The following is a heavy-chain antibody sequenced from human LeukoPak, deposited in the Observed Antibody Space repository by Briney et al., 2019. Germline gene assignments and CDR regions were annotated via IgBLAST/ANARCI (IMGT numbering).Heavy chain of an antibody. D-gene: IGHD2-8*02. CDR2: ISDIGSI. CDR3: AGHHPRNTVDF. Sequence: PSETLSLTCTVSGGSISSYYWSWIRQPPGKGLEWIAYISDIGSINYNPSLKSGVTISLETTNNQFSLMLSSVTAADTAVYYCAGHHPRNTVDFWGQGTLVTVSS. J-gene: IGHJ4*02. V-gene: IGHV4-59*08. CDR1: GGSISSYY.